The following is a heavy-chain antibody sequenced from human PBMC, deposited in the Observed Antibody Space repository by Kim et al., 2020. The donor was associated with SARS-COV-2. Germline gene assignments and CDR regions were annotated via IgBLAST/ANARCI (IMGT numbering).Heavy chain of an antibody. V-gene: IGHV3-23*01. CDR2: ISGGGAST. CDR1: GFTFSTYA. Sequence: GGSLRLSCAASGFTFSTYAMSWVRQAPGKGLEWVSSISGGGASTYYADSVRGRFTVSRDNSKVTLYLQMNNLRAEDTAVYFCARYGGILNFYSGMDVWG. D-gene: IGHD6-13*01. CDR3: ARYGGILNFYSGMDV. J-gene: IGHJ6*02.